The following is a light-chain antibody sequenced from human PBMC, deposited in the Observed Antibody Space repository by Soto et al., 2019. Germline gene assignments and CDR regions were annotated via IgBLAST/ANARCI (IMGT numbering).Light chain of an antibody. Sequence: QSALTQPASVSGSPGQSITISCTGTSSDVGAYNYVSWYQQHPNKAPKLMIYEVSNRPSGVSNRFSGSKSGNTASLTISGLQAEDEADYYCCLYIGATTYVFGTGTKLTVL. CDR2: EVS. V-gene: IGLV2-14*01. CDR3: CLYIGATTYV. J-gene: IGLJ1*01. CDR1: SSDVGAYNY.